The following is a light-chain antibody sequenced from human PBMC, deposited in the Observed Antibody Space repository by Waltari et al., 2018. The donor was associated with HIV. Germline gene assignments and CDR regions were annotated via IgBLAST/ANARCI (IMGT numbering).Light chain of an antibody. J-gene: IGKJ2*01. CDR2: GAS. CDR1: QSITTY. CDR3: QQSYTSPMYT. Sequence: DIQMTQSPSSLSASVGDRVTITCRTSQSITTYLNWYQQKPGKAPKLVIYGASNLERGVPSRFSGSGSGTDFTPTISSLQPEDFATYYCQQSYTSPMYTFGPGTKLDVK. V-gene: IGKV1-39*01.